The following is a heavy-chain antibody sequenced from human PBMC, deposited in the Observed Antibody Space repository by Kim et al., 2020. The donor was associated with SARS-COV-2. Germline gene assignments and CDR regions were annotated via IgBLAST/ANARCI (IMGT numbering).Heavy chain of an antibody. CDR3: ATASGSIAGFYFDS. D-gene: IGHD6-13*01. J-gene: IGHJ4*02. CDR2: FDPEDGER. V-gene: IGHV1-24*01. CDR1: GYTLTELS. Sequence: ASVKVSCKVSGYTLTELSMHWVRQAPGKGLEWMGGFDPEDGERIYPQKFQGRVTMTEDTSTDTAYMELSSLRSEDTAVYYCATASGSIAGFYFDSWGQGTLVTVSS.